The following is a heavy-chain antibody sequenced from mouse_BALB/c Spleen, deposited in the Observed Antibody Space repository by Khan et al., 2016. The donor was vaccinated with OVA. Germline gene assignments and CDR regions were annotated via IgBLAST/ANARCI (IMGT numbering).Heavy chain of an antibody. CDR3: ERRGRRWDKEY. D-gene: IGHD3-3*01. V-gene: IGHV1-7*01. CDR2: INPSTAYT. CDR1: GYTFINYW. Sequence: QVQLKQSGAELAKPGASVKMSCKASGYTFINYWILWVKQRPGPGLEWIGYINPSTAYTEYNQNFKDKATLTADKSSRTAYMQLSSLTSEDSAVYYGERRGRRWDKEYWGQGTTRTGSS. J-gene: IGHJ2*01.